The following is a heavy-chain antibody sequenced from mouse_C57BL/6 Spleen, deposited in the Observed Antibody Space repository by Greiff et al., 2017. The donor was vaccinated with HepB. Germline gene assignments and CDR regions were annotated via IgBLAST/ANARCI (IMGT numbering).Heavy chain of an antibody. CDR1: GYSITSGYY. Sequence: EVQLVESGPGLVKPSQSLSLTCSVTGYSITSGYYWNWIRQFPGNKLEWMGYISYDGSNNYNPSLKNRISITRDTSKNQFFLKLNSVTTEDTATYYCARDRPLTTVVAKGAMDYWGQGTSVTVSS. CDR2: ISYDGSN. V-gene: IGHV3-6*01. D-gene: IGHD1-1*01. J-gene: IGHJ4*01. CDR3: ARDRPLTTVVAKGAMDY.